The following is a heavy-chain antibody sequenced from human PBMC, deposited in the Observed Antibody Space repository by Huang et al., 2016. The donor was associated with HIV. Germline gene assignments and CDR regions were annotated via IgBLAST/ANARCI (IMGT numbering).Heavy chain of an antibody. CDR1: GYTFTNYA. Sequence: QVQLVQSGAEVKKPGASVKVSCKASGYTFTNYAINWVRQAPGQSLEWMGWISGYNGKTNYAQKVQCRVTMTKDTSTSTAYMELRSLISDDTAVYYCARERYFYDRSGYYTPVEYFHHWGQGTLVTVSS. CDR3: ARERYFYDRSGYYTPVEYFHH. CDR2: ISGYNGKT. D-gene: IGHD3-22*01. J-gene: IGHJ1*01. V-gene: IGHV1-18*01.